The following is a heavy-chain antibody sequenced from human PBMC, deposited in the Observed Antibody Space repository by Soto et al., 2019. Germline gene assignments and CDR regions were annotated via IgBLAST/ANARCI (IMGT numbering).Heavy chain of an antibody. CDR1: GDSVSSPYY. CDR2: GFHTGTT. Sequence: QVQLQESGPGLVKPSGTLSLTCAVSGDSVSSPYYWCWVRQPPGKGLEWIGEGFHTGTTSYNPSLRSRVTIPMDKYINPFSLDLSSVTAAHTAVYYCARSGGWYAVHCWGPGTLVIVSS. D-gene: IGHD2-15*01. J-gene: IGHJ4*02. CDR3: ARSGGWYAVHC. V-gene: IGHV4-4*02.